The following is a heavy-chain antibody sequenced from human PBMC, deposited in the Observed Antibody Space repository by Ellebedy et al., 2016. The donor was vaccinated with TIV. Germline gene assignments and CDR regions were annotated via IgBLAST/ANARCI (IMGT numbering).Heavy chain of an antibody. Sequence: MPSETLSLTCAVSGGSISSHIWWSWIRQPPGKGLEWIGYIYYNGSTKYNPSLKSRVTISVDTSKSQFSLKLTSVTAADTAVYFCARGTGTTFYWGQGTLVTVSS. J-gene: IGHJ4*02. CDR1: GGSISSHIW. D-gene: IGHD1/OR15-1a*01. CDR2: IYYNGST. CDR3: ARGTGTTFY. V-gene: IGHV4-59*11.